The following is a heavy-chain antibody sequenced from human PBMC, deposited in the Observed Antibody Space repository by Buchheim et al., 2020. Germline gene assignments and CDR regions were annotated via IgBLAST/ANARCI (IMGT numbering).Heavy chain of an antibody. CDR2: ISSSSSYT. CDR1: GFTFSDYY. CDR3: ATDFLGYCSGGTCPAQY. D-gene: IGHD2-15*01. V-gene: IGHV3-11*06. J-gene: IGHJ4*02. Sequence: QVQLVESGGGLVKPGGSLRLSCAASGFTFSDYYMSWIRQAPGKGLEWISYISSSSSYTNYADSVKGRFTISRDNAKTSLYLQMNSLRAEDTAVYYCATDFLGYCSGGTCPAQYWGQGTL.